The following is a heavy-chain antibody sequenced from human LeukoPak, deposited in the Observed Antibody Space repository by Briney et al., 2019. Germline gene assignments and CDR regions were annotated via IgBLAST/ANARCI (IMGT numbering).Heavy chain of an antibody. CDR1: GGSISSSSYY. J-gene: IGHJ3*02. V-gene: IGHV4-39*01. CDR3: ARGGTVTRPFDI. CDR2: IYYSGST. Sequence: SETLSLTCTVSGGSISSSSYYWGWIRRPPGKGLEWIGSIYYSGSTYYNPSLKSRVTISVDTSKNQFSLKLSSVTAADTAVYYCARGGTVTRPFDIWGQGTMVTVSS. D-gene: IGHD4-17*01.